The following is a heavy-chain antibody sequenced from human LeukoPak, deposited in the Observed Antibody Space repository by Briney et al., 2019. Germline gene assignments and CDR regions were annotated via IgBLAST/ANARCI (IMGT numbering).Heavy chain of an antibody. J-gene: IGHJ4*02. CDR1: GFTFSSNS. Sequence: GGSLRLSCAASGFTFSSNSMTWVRQTPGKGLEWVSGISGSGDSTFYADSVKGRLTISRDNSRNTLYLQMSSLRPEDTAVYYCTKWSGFGDDWGQGTLVTVSS. CDR2: ISGSGDST. CDR3: TKWSGFGDD. V-gene: IGHV3-23*01. D-gene: IGHD3-10*01.